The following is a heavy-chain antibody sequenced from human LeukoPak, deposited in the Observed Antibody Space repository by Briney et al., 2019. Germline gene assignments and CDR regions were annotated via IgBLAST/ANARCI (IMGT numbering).Heavy chain of an antibody. CDR2: IYNSGIT. Sequence: PSETLSLTCAVYGGSISSYYWSWIRQPPGKGLEWIGYIYNSGITNYNPSLKSRVTIPVDTSKNQFSLKLSSVTAADTAVYYCASGGGLKGLDYWGQGTLVTVSS. D-gene: IGHD2-15*01. CDR1: GGSISSYY. J-gene: IGHJ4*02. V-gene: IGHV4-59*08. CDR3: ASGGGLKGLDY.